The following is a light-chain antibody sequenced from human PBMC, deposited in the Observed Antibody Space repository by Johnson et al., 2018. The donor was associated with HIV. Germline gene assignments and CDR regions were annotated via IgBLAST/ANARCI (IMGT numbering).Light chain of an antibody. V-gene: IGLV1-51*01. CDR2: DNN. Sequence: QSVLTQSPSVSAAPGQKVTISCSGSSSNIGNNYVSWYQQLPGTAPKLLIYDNNKRPSGIPDRFSGSKSGTSATLGITGLQTGDEADYYCGTWDSSLSAPWVFGTGTKVTVL. CDR1: SSNIGNNY. J-gene: IGLJ1*01. CDR3: GTWDSSLSAPWV.